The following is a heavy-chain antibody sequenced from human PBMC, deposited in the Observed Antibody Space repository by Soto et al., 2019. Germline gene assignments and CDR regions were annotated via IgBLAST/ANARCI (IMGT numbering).Heavy chain of an antibody. CDR3: LRDQRHWNEFADQ. Sequence: VQLVGSGGGLVQPGGSLRLSCAASGFAFGSYWMRWVRQAPGKGLVWVSRISQDGAIATQADSVKGRFTISRDNAKNTLFLQMNSLRADDTAVYYCLRDQRHWNEFADQWGQGTLVTVSS. CDR2: ISQDGAIA. J-gene: IGHJ4*02. D-gene: IGHD1-1*01. CDR1: GFAFGSYW. V-gene: IGHV3-74*01.